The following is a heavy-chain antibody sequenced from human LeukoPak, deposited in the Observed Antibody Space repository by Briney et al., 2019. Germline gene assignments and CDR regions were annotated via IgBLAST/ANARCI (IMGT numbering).Heavy chain of an antibody. Sequence: GESLKISCKGSGYSFTSYWIGWVRQLPGEGLEWMGIIYPGDSDTRYSPSFQGQVTISADKSISTAYLQWSSLKASDTAMYYCARPNRRDGYNFDYWGQGTLVTVSS. D-gene: IGHD5-24*01. CDR1: GYSFTSYW. V-gene: IGHV5-51*01. CDR3: ARPNRRDGYNFDY. CDR2: IYPGDSDT. J-gene: IGHJ4*02.